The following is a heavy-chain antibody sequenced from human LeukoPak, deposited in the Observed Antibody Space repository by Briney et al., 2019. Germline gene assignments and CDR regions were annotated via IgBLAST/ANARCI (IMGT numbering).Heavy chain of an antibody. J-gene: IGHJ4*02. Sequence: GGSLRLSCAASGFIISNHGTHWVRQAPGKGLEWVAVVWFDGSNKYYADSVKGRFTISRDNSKNTLYLQMNSLRAEDTAVYYCARQASGDYQYYFDYWGQGTLVTVSA. CDR1: GFIISNHG. D-gene: IGHD4-17*01. CDR2: VWFDGSNK. V-gene: IGHV3-33*01. CDR3: ARQASGDYQYYFDY.